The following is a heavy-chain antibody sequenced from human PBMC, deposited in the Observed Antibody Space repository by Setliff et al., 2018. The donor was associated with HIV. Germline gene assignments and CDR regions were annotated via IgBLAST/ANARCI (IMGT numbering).Heavy chain of an antibody. D-gene: IGHD1-26*01. V-gene: IGHV1-69*13. J-gene: IGHJ4*02. CDR3: ARDRGGYYECFDY. CDR1: GGTFSRNP. Sequence: SVKVSCKASGGTFSRNPISWVRQAPGQGLEWMGGITPIFGTTKYAQKFQGRVTITADESRTTAYLDLNSLRSEDTAVYFCARDRGGYYECFDYWGQGTLVTVSS. CDR2: ITPIFGTT.